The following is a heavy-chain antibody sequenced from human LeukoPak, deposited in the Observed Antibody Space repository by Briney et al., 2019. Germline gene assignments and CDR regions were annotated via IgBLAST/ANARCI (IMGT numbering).Heavy chain of an antibody. D-gene: IGHD4-11*01. J-gene: IGHJ4*02. Sequence: GGSLRLSCAASGFTFSNYWMHWVRQAPGKGLVWVSRIHSDGSSTTYADSVKGRFTISRDNAKNTLYLQMNSLRAEDTAVYYCAKGGSKAPDYWGQGTLVNVSS. CDR2: IHSDGSST. CDR3: AKGGSKAPDY. V-gene: IGHV3-74*01. CDR1: GFTFSNYW.